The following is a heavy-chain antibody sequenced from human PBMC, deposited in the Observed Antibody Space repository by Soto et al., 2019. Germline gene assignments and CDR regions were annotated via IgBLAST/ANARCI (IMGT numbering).Heavy chain of an antibody. V-gene: IGHV3-30*18. Sequence: QVQLVESGGGVVQPGRSLRLSCAASGFTFSSYGMHWVRQAPGKGLEWVAVISYDGSNKYYADSVKGRFTISRDNSKNTLYLQMNSLRAEDTAVYYGAKDGSVATYFDYWGQGTLVTVSS. D-gene: IGHD5-12*01. J-gene: IGHJ4*02. CDR2: ISYDGSNK. CDR3: AKDGSVATYFDY. CDR1: GFTFSSYG.